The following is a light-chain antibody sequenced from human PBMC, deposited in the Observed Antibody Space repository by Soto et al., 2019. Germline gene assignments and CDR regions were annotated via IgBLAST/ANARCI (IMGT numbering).Light chain of an antibody. V-gene: IGKV1-39*01. CDR3: QHTYSDLY. CDR2: GAS. J-gene: IGKJ4*01. CDR1: RTINTY. Sequence: DVRMTQSPSSLSASVGDTITITCRASRTINTYLNWFQQKPGEPPRLLIYGASTLHDGVPSRFSGSGYGADFTLTISALQPEDFASYHCQHTYSDLYVGGGTKVDSK.